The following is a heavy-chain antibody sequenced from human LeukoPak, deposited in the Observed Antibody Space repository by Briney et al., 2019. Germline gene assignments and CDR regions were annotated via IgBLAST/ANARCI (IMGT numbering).Heavy chain of an antibody. Sequence: ASVKVSCKASGYTFTGYYMHWVRQAPGQGLEWMGWINPNSGGTNYAQKFQGRVTMTRDTSISTAYMELSSLRSEDMAVYYCARRGYCSSTSCPYFDYWGQGTLVTVSS. V-gene: IGHV1-2*02. J-gene: IGHJ4*02. CDR1: GYTFTGYY. CDR2: INPNSGGT. CDR3: ARRGYCSSTSCPYFDY. D-gene: IGHD2-2*01.